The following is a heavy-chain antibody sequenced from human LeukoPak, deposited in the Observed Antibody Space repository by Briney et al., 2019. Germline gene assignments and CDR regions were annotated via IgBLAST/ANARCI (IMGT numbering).Heavy chain of an antibody. CDR1: GYSFTSYW. D-gene: IGHD2-8*01. J-gene: IGHJ6*03. Sequence: GESLKISCKGSGYSFTSYWIGWVRQMPGKGLEWMGIIYPGDSDTRYSPSFQGQVTISADKSISTAYLQWSSLKASDTAMYYCARQYANYYYYYYMGVWGKGTTVTVSS. CDR2: IYPGDSDT. V-gene: IGHV5-51*01. CDR3: ARQYANYYYYYYMGV.